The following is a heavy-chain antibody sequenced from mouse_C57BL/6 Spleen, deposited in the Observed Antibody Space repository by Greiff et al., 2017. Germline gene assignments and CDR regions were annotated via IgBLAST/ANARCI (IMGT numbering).Heavy chain of an antibody. CDR2: IYPGSGNT. Sequence: QVHVKQSGAELVRPGASVKLSCKASGYTFTDYYINWVKQRPGQGLEWIARIYPGSGNTYYNEKFKGKATLTAEKSSSTAYMQLSSLTSEDSAVYCCARSRDWDGPFDYWGQGTTLTVSS. D-gene: IGHD4-1*01. CDR1: GYTFTDYY. V-gene: IGHV1-76*01. J-gene: IGHJ2*01. CDR3: ARSRDWDGPFDY.